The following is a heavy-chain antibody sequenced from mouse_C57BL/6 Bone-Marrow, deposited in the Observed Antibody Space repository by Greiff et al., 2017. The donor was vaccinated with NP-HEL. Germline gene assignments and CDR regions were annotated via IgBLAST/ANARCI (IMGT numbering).Heavy chain of an antibody. V-gene: IGHV1-85*01. CDR1: GYTFTSYD. J-gene: IGHJ1*03. Sequence: VQRVESGPELVKPGASVKLSCKASGYTFTSYDINWVKQRPGQGLEWIGWIYPRDGSTKYNEKFKGKATLTVDTSSSTAYMELHSLTSEDSAVYFCARCGYDEYFDVWGTGTTVTVSS. CDR2: IYPRDGST. D-gene: IGHD2-2*01. CDR3: ARCGYDEYFDV.